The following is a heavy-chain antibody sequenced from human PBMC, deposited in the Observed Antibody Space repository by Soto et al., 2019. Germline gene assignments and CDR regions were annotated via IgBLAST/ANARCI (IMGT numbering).Heavy chain of an antibody. J-gene: IGHJ4*02. CDR3: ARIYYHYTSGPYS. D-gene: IGHD3-22*01. CDR2: ISYDGSGT. CDR1: GLTFSSYA. V-gene: IGHV3-30*03. Sequence: QVQLVESGGGVVQPGRSLRLSCAASGLTFSSYAMYWVRQAPGKGLDWVAGISYDGSGTSYADSVKGRFTISRDNSNNTLYLQMNGLRAEDTAVYYCARIYYHYTSGPYSWGQGTLVTVSS.